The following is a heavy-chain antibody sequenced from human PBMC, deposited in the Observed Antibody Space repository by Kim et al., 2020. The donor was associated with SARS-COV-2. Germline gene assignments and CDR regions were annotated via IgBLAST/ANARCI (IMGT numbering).Heavy chain of an antibody. CDR3: ARQEGLLMGADTGGWFDP. D-gene: IGHD2-8*02. Sequence: SETLSLTCTVSGGSISSTTYYWSWIRQAPGKGLEWIGSIYYTGTTYCNPSLKSRVTMSVDMSKNQFSLKLSSVTAADTAVFYCARQEGLLMGADTGGWFDPWGQGTLVPVSS. V-gene: IGHV4-39*01. J-gene: IGHJ5*02. CDR1: GGSISSTTYY. CDR2: IYYTGTT.